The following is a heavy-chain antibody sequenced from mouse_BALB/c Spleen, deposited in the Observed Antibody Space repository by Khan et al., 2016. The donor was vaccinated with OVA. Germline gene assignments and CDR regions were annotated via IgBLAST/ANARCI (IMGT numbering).Heavy chain of an antibody. CDR1: GFSLSRYN. D-gene: IGHD2-14*01. V-gene: IGHV2-6-4*01. CDR3: ARAYYRYDGYYAMDY. Sequence: QVQLKQSGPGLVAPSQSLSITCNVSGFSLSRYNIHWVRQPPGKGLEWLGMIWGGGGTDYNSSLKSRLSISKDNSKSQVFLKMSSLQTDDTAMYYCARAYYRYDGYYAMDYWGQGTSVTVS. CDR2: IWGGGGT. J-gene: IGHJ4*01.